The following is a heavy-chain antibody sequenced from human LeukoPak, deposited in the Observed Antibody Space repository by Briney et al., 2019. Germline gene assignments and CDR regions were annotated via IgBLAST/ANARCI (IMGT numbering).Heavy chain of an antibody. CDR2: IIPIFGTA. V-gene: IGHV1-69*13. J-gene: IGHJ6*03. CDR1: GGTFSSYA. CDR3: ASGPGLGNPYYYYMDV. D-gene: IGHD7-27*01. Sequence: RASVKVSCKASGGTFSSYAISWVRQAPGQGLEWMGGIIPIFGTANYAQKFQGRVTITADESTGTAYMELSSLRSEDTAVYYCASGPGLGNPYYYYMDVWGKGTTVTVSS.